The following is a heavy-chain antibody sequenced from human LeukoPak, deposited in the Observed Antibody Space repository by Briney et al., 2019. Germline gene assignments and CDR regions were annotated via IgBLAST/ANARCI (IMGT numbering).Heavy chain of an antibody. CDR1: GYTFTGYY. CDR2: INPNSGGT. CDR3: ARDKYSSSWYLPEFSFDY. Sequence: ASVKVSCKASGYTFTGYYMHWVRQAPGQGLGWMGWINPNSGGTNYAQKFQGRVTMTRDTSISTAYMELSRLRSDDTAVYYCARDKYSSSWYLPEFSFDYWGQGTLVTVSS. V-gene: IGHV1-2*02. D-gene: IGHD6-13*01. J-gene: IGHJ4*02.